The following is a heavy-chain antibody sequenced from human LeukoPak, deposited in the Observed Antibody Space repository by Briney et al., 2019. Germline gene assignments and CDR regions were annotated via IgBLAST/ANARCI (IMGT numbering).Heavy chain of an antibody. CDR2: ISTSSTYI. D-gene: IGHD3-22*01. CDR1: GFTFSSYS. J-gene: IGHJ1*01. Sequence: PGGSLRLSCAASGFTFSSYSMNWVRQAPGKGLEWVSSISTSSTYIYYADSVKGRFTISRDNAKNSLYLQMNSLRAEDTAVYYCARVVQSTDSSGLYLPEYFQHWGQGTLVTVSS. V-gene: IGHV3-21*04. CDR3: ARVVQSTDSSGLYLPEYFQH.